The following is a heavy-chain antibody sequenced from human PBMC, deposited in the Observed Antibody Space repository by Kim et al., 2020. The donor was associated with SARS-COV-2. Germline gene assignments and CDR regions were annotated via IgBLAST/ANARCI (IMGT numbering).Heavy chain of an antibody. CDR2: IGIACDT. V-gene: IGHV3-13*01. J-gene: IGHJ3*01. D-gene: IGHD2-15*01. Sequence: GGSLRLSCAASGIAFRSYYMHFVLQPILKFLECFSCIGIACDTFYSDSLKGLFITSREDVKESLYLQMNYLTAADTARYYCAGADGGSVGAFDVWGPGT. CDR1: GIAFRSYY. CDR3: AGADGGSVGAFDV.